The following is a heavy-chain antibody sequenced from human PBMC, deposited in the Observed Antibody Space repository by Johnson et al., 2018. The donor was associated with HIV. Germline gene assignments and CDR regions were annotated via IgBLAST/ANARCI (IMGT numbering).Heavy chain of an antibody. Sequence: VQLVESGGGLVQPGGSLRLSCAASGFTFSSYDMHWVRQATGKGLEWVSAIGTAGDTYYSGSVKGRFTISRENAKNSLYLQMNSLRHEDTAVYYCARDQGELRRTHAFDIWGQGTMVTVSS. CDR2: IGTAGDT. D-gene: IGHD1-14*01. CDR1: GFTFSSYD. CDR3: ARDQGELRRTHAFDI. J-gene: IGHJ3*02. V-gene: IGHV3-13*01.